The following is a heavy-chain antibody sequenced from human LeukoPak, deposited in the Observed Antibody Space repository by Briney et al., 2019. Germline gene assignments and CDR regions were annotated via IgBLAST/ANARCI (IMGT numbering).Heavy chain of an antibody. CDR3: ARDGDYGGNPSDY. D-gene: IGHD4-23*01. Sequence: ASVKVSCKASGYTFTGYYIHWVRQAPGQGLEWMGWINPNSGGTNYAQKFQGRVTMTRDTSISTAYMELSRLRSDDTAVYYCARDGDYGGNPSDYWGQGTLVTVSS. CDR2: INPNSGGT. J-gene: IGHJ4*02. V-gene: IGHV1-2*02. CDR1: GYTFTGYY.